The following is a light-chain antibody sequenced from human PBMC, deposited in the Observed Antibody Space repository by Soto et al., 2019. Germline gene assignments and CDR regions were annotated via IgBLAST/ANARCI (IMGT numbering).Light chain of an antibody. CDR1: SSDVGAYNY. CDR3: NSYASSSARV. V-gene: IGLV2-14*01. Sequence: QSALTQPASVSGSPGQSITISCTGTSSDVGAYNYVSWYQQHPGKAPKLIIYEVSNRPSGVSNRFSGSKSDNTASLTISGLQAEDEADYYCNSYASSSARVFGGGTKLTVL. CDR2: EVS. J-gene: IGLJ3*02.